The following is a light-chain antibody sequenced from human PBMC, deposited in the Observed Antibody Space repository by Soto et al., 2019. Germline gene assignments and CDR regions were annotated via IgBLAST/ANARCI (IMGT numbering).Light chain of an antibody. CDR2: QVS. V-gene: IGLV2-14*01. Sequence: QPVLTQPASVSGSPGQSITISCTGTSSDVGGYTYVSWYQQHPGKAPKLMIYQVSNRPSGVSNRFSGSKSGNTASLTISGLQTEDEADYYCSSYTISNTRVFGGGTKLTVL. CDR1: SSDVGGYTY. CDR3: SSYTISNTRV. J-gene: IGLJ3*02.